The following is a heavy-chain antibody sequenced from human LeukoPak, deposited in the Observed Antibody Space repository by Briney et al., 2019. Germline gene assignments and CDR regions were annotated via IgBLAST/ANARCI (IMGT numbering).Heavy chain of an antibody. J-gene: IGHJ4*02. CDR2: IYSGGST. CDR3: ASLGDYVWGSYRYLSNDY. V-gene: IGHV3-66*01. Sequence: GGSLRLSCAASGFTFSSYSMSWVRQAPGKGLEWVSVIYSGGSTYYADSVKGRFTISRDNSKNTLYLQMNSLRAEDTAVYYCASLGDYVWGSYRYLSNDYWGQGTLVTVSS. D-gene: IGHD3-16*02. CDR1: GFTFSSYS.